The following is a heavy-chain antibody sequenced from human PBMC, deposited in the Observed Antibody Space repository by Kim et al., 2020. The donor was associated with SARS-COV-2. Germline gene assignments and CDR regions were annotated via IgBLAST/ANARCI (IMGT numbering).Heavy chain of an antibody. CDR2: INHSGST. CDR3: ARGVYSSSGDDAFDI. V-gene: IGHV4-34*01. Sequence: SETLSLTCAVYGGSFSGYYWSWIRQPPGKGLEWIGEINHSGSTNYNPSLKSRVTISVDTSKNQFSLKLSSVTAADTAVYYCARGVYSSSGDDAFDIWGQGTMVTVSS. D-gene: IGHD6-13*01. CDR1: GGSFSGYY. J-gene: IGHJ3*02.